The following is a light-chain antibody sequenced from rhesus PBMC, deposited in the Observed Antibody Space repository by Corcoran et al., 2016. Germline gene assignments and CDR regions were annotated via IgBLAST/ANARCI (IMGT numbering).Light chain of an antibody. CDR1: QGISNY. V-gene: IGKV1-43*02. Sequence: DIRMTQSPSSLSASVGDRVTITCRASQGISNYLSWYQQKQGKAPKLLIYDASTLQSGAPSRFSGCGSGIEFTLTFSCLQPKDFATYSCLQYKSDPYRFGQGTKVEIK. CDR2: DAS. CDR3: LQYKSDPYR. J-gene: IGKJ2*01.